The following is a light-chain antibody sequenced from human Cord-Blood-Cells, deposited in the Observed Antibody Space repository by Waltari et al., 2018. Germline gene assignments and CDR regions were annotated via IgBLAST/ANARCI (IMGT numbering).Light chain of an antibody. J-gene: IGLJ3*02. V-gene: IGLV3-16*01. CDR2: KDS. Sequence: SYELTQPPSVSVSLGQMARITCSGEALPKKYAYWYQQKPGQFPVLVIYKDSERPSGIPERFSGSSAGTIVTFTISGVQAEDGADYCCLSADSSGTWVFGGGTKLTVL. CDR1: ALPKKY. CDR3: LSADSSGTWV.